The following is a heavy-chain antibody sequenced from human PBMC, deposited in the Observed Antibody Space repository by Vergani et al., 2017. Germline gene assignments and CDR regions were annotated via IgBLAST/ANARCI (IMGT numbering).Heavy chain of an antibody. V-gene: IGHV1-69-2*01. D-gene: IGHD3-16*01. CDR3: VTVRDNLPGGINYYVLDV. Sequence: EVQLVQSGAEVKKPGATVQISCKVSGTTFIDDYIHWVQQAPGKGLEWMGLVDPENGETKYGEKFQGRLIITADKSSDTAYMKFSSLTSADTAVYYCVTVRDNLPGGINYYVLDVGGQGTSVIV. CDR2: VDPENGET. CDR1: GTTFIDDY. J-gene: IGHJ6*02.